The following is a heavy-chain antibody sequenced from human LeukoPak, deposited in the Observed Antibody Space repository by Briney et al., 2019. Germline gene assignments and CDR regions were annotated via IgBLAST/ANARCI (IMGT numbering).Heavy chain of an antibody. J-gene: IGHJ6*02. CDR2: ISAYNGNT. CDR1: GYTFTSYG. CDR3: AAAGRPAYYYYYYGMDV. V-gene: IGHV1-18*01. D-gene: IGHD6-13*01. Sequence: GASVKVSCKASGYTFTSYGISWVRQAPGQGLEWMGWISAYNGNTNYAQKLQGRVTMTTDTSTSTAYMELRSLRSDDTAVYYCAAAGRPAYYYYYYGMDVWGQGTTVTVSS.